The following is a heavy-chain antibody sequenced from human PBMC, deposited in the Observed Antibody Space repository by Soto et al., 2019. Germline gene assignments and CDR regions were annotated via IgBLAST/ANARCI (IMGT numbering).Heavy chain of an antibody. CDR3: ARAVVVPAAHFDY. CDR2: IYHSGST. D-gene: IGHD2-2*01. CDR1: GGSLSSSNW. V-gene: IGHV4-4*02. Sequence: SETLSLTCAVSGGSLSSSNWWSWVRQPPGKGLEWIGEIYHSGSTNYNPSPKSRVTISVDKSKNQFSLKLSSVTAADTAVYYCARAVVVPAAHFDYWGQGTLVTVSS. J-gene: IGHJ4*02.